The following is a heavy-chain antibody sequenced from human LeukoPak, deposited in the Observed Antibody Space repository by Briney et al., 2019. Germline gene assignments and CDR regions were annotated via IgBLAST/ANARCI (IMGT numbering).Heavy chain of an antibody. CDR2: MIPIFGTA. V-gene: IGHV1-69*13. CDR3: ARGSPGKPSDKSYFDS. Sequence: SVKVSCKASGGTFSSYAISWVRQAPGQGLEWMGGMIPIFGTANYAQKFQGRVTITADESTSPAYMQPSSLRSEDTAVYYCARGSPGKPSDKSYFDSWGQGTLVTVSS. CDR1: GGTFSSYA. J-gene: IGHJ4*02. D-gene: IGHD3-10*01.